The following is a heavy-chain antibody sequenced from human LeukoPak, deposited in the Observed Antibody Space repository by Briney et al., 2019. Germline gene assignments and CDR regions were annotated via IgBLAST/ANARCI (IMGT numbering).Heavy chain of an antibody. J-gene: IGHJ4*02. Sequence: ASVKVSCKASGYTFTGYYMHWVRQAPGQGLEWMGIINPSGGSTSYAQKFQGRVTMTRDTSTSTVYMELSSLRSEDTAVYYCARDRAGPYVIAVAGYYFDYWGQGTLVTVSS. CDR2: INPSGGST. CDR1: GYTFTGYY. D-gene: IGHD6-19*01. CDR3: ARDRAGPYVIAVAGYYFDY. V-gene: IGHV1-46*01.